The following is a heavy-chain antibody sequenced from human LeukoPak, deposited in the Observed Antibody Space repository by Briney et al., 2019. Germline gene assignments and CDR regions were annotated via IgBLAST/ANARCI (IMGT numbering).Heavy chain of an antibody. CDR1: GGSFSGYY. CDR2: INHSGST. Sequence: SETLSLTCAVYGGSFSGYYWSWIRQPPGKGLEWIGEINHSGSTNYNPSLKSRVTISVDTSKNQFSLKLSPVTAADTAVYYCARGHGSGSYYFDYWGQGTLVTVSS. CDR3: ARGHGSGSYYFDY. D-gene: IGHD3-10*01. J-gene: IGHJ4*02. V-gene: IGHV4-34*01.